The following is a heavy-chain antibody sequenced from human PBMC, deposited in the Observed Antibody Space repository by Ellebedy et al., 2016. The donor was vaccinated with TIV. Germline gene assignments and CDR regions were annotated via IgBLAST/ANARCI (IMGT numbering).Heavy chain of an antibody. CDR3: VRETTPGPHY. CDR2: IYPGDSDT. Sequence: GGSLRLSCKGSGYSFTGHYIGWVRQMPGKGLEWMGIIYPGDSDTKYSPSFQGHVIIAADKSVRTAYLQWNTLKPSDTAIYYCVRETTPGPHYWGQGTLVTVSS. D-gene: IGHD4-11*01. CDR1: GYSFTGHY. J-gene: IGHJ4*02. V-gene: IGHV5-51*01.